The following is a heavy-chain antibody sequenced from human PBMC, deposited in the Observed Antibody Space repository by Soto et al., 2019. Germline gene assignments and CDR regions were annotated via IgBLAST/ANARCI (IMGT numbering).Heavy chain of an antibody. Sequence: QVQLVQSGAEVKKPGSSVKVSCKASGGTFSSYAISWVRQAPGQGLEWMGGIIPIFGTANYAQKFQGRVTITADEATSTAYMELSSLRSEDKAVDYCARDQPPAYGDYGPFDYWGQGTLVTVSS. D-gene: IGHD4-17*01. CDR1: GGTFSSYA. V-gene: IGHV1-69*01. CDR3: ARDQPPAYGDYGPFDY. J-gene: IGHJ4*02. CDR2: IIPIFGTA.